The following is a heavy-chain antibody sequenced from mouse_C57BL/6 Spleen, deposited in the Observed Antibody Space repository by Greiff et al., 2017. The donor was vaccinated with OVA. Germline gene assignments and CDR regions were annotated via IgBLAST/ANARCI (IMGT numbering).Heavy chain of an antibody. CDR3: TINGYGDYYAMDD. J-gene: IGHJ4*01. CDR1: GYTFTDYE. CDR2: IDPETGGT. Sequence: QVQLQQSGAELVRPGASVTLSCKASGYTFTDYEMHWVKQTPVHGLEWIGAIDPETGGTAYNQKFKGKAILTADKSSSTAYMELRSLTSEDNAVYYCTINGYGDYYAMDDWGQGNSVTVSS. V-gene: IGHV1-15*01. D-gene: IGHD2-2*01.